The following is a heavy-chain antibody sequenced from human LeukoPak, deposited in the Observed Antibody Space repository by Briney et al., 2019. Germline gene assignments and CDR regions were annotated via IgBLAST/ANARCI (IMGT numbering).Heavy chain of an antibody. CDR1: GYTFTGYY. D-gene: IGHD3-10*01. CDR2: INPNSGGT. CDR3: ARSTMVRGVIINPYFDY. J-gene: IGHJ4*02. V-gene: IGHV1-2*02. Sequence: GASVKVSCKASGYTFTGYYMHWVRQVPGQGLEWMGWINPNSGGTNYAQKFQGRVTMTRDTSISTAYMELSRLRSDDTAVYYCARSTMVRGVIINPYFDYWGQGTLVTVSS.